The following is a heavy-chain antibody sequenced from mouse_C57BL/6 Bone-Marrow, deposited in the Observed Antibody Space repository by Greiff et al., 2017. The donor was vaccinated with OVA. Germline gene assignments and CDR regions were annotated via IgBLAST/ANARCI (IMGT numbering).Heavy chain of an antibody. CDR1: GFSLSTFGMG. V-gene: IGHV8-8*01. J-gene: IGHJ2*01. CDR2: VWWDDDK. CDR3: AQMAGGYGMRRDY. D-gene: IGHD2-2*01. Sequence: TLQFSFPFIFHPSHTLSLPCSSSGFSLSTFGMGVGWIRQPSGKGLECLAHVWWDDDKYYNPALKSRLTISKDTYNNQVILKIAHVDTADTAPYYRAQMAGGYGMRRDYWGQGTTLTVSA.